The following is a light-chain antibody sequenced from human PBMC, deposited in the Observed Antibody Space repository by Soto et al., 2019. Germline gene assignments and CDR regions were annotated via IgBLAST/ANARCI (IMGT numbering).Light chain of an antibody. CDR2: TAS. J-gene: IGKJ1*01. Sequence: DIQRTQSPSSVSASVGDRVTITCRASQHIAGWLAWYQQKPGKAPNLLIQTASSLQTGVPSRFSGSGSGTDFTLTISSLQPEDFATYYCQQANSFPWTFGQGTKVEI. CDR3: QQANSFPWT. CDR1: QHIAGW. V-gene: IGKV1-12*02.